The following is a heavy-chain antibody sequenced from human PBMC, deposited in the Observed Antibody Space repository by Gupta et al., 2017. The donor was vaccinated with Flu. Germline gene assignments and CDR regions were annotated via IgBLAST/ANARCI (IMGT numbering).Heavy chain of an antibody. Sequence: ELQLVVSVVVLLLLDRPLTPSSAPSAFVFDDFPISWVRHAPGTGLGWGFGNSWESDSTGNADSERGRITISRENAKNALYLQMNSLGTEDTALYYCGKDVRVDSGGFDSWGQGTLVTVSS. CDR3: GKDVRVDSGGFDS. V-gene: IGHV3-9*01. J-gene: IGHJ4*02. D-gene: IGHD3-10*01. CDR1: AFVFDDFP. CDR2: NSWESDST.